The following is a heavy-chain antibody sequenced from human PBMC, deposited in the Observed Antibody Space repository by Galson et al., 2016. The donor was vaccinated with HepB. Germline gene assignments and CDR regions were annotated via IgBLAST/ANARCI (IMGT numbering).Heavy chain of an antibody. D-gene: IGHD3-16*01. CDR1: GFTVTSTA. CDR3: AKGWGSSWLFQY. V-gene: IGHV3-30*04. Sequence: SLRLSCAVSGFTVTSTAMHWVRQAPGKGPKWVAVMSYDGEKKFYGDSVKGRFIISRDNSKNTLYLEMKSLTTEDTGVYYCAKGWGSSWLFQYWGQGTLVTVSS. J-gene: IGHJ4*02. CDR2: MSYDGEKK.